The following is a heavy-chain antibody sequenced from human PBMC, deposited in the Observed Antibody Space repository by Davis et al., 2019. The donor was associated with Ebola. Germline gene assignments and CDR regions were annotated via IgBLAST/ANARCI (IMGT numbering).Heavy chain of an antibody. CDR2: IYYSGST. Sequence: MPSETLSLTCTVSGGSISSTSYYWGWIRQPPGKGLEWIGSIYYSGSTNYNPSLKSRVTISVDTSKNQFSLKLSSVTAADTAVYYCATQPGYFDWLITKYYYYGMDVWGQGTTVTVSS. V-gene: IGHV4-39*01. J-gene: IGHJ6*02. D-gene: IGHD3-9*01. CDR1: GGSISSTSYY. CDR3: ATQPGYFDWLITKYYYYGMDV.